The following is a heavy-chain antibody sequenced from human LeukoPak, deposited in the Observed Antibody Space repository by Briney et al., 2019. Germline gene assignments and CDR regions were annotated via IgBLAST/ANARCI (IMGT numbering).Heavy chain of an antibody. Sequence: GGSLRLSCAASGFTFSSYAKSWVRQAPGKGLEWVSAISGSGGSTYYADSVKGRFTISRDNSKNTLYLQMNSLRAEDTAVYYCAKPPYDILTGYYISEAAYWGQGTLVTVSS. CDR3: AKPPYDILTGYYISEAAY. J-gene: IGHJ4*02. V-gene: IGHV3-23*01. CDR2: ISGSGGST. D-gene: IGHD3-9*01. CDR1: GFTFSSYA.